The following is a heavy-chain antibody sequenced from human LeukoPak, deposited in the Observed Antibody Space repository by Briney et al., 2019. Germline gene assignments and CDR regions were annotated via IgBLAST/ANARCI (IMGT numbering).Heavy chain of an antibody. CDR3: ARGRGGGWYHSPPDY. CDR2: INHSGST. V-gene: IGHV4-34*01. J-gene: IGHJ4*02. CDR1: GFTFSSYA. D-gene: IGHD6-19*01. Sequence: GSLRLSCAASGFTFSSYAMGWIRQPPGKGLEWIGEINHSGSTNYNPSLKSRVTISVDTSKNQFSLKLSSVTAADTAVYYCARGRGGGWYHSPPDYWGQGTLVTVSS.